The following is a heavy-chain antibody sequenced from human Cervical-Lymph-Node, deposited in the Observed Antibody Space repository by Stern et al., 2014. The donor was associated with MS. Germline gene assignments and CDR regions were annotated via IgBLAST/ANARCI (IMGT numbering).Heavy chain of an antibody. D-gene: IGHD1-1*01. J-gene: IGHJ4*02. V-gene: IGHV3-7*03. CDR3: ANGGTTWN. Sequence: EVQLVESGGGVVQPGGSLRLSCVASDLAFSRYWMNWVRKAPGTGLQWVANINQAGSEKYYVDSVKGRFTISRDNAKKSLYLQMNNLRSEDTAVYYCANGGTTWNWGQGTLVTVSS. CDR1: DLAFSRYW. CDR2: INQAGSEK.